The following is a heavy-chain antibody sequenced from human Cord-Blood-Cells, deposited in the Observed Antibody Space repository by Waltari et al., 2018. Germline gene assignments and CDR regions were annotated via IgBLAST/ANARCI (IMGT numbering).Heavy chain of an antibody. J-gene: IGHJ4*02. CDR3: ARGPITGVDY. V-gene: IGHV3-30-3*01. Sequence: HQADPGRGVVTLGGSLSLSCAASGCHFSTIRMHWARQAPGKGLEWVAVISYDGSNKYYADSVKGRFTISRDNSKNTLYLQMNSLRAEDTAVYYWARGPITGVDYWGQGTLVTVSS. D-gene: IGHD1-20*01. CDR1: GCHFSTIR. CDR2: ISYDGSNK.